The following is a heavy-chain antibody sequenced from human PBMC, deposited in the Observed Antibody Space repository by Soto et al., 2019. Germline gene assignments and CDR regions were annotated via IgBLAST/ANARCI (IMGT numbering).Heavy chain of an antibody. CDR1: GSTFKSSC. Sequence: LRRTCAASGSTFKSSCIDWVPQAPGRGLEWVAIIWYDGSNKFYADSVKGRFTISRDNSKNTLYLQMNSLRAEDTAVYSCARDLFCYYGYYRDVIAVWGQGTTVTVSS. J-gene: IGHJ6*02. V-gene: IGHV3-33*01. D-gene: IGHD1-26*01. CDR2: IWYDGSNK. CDR3: ARDLFCYYGYYRDVIAV.